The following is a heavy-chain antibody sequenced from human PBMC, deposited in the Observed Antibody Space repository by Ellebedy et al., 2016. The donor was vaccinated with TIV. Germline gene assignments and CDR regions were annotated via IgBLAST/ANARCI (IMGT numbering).Heavy chain of an antibody. V-gene: IGHV3-7*01. Sequence: GESLKISCAASGFTFRSYWMSWVRQAPGKGLEWVANIYQDGSEKYYVDSVKGRFTISRDNAKNSLYPQLNSLRVEDTAVYFCARRGSYGDYAVQVNNWFDRWGQGTLVTV. CDR1: GFTFRSYW. D-gene: IGHD4-17*01. CDR3: ARRGSYGDYAVQVNNWFDR. CDR2: IYQDGSEK. J-gene: IGHJ5*02.